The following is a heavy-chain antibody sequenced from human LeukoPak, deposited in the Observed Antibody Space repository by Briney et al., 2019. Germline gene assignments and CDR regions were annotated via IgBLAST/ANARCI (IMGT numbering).Heavy chain of an antibody. Sequence: GGSLRLSCAASGFSFSKSWMSWVRQAPGKGLEWVADIKQDGSEKYYVDSVKGRFTISRDNAKSSMYLQMNNLRADDTAVYYCARDQDGNDVGWFDPWGQGTLVTVSS. CDR3: ARDQDGNDVGWFDP. V-gene: IGHV3-7*03. D-gene: IGHD2-8*01. CDR2: IKQDGSEK. CDR1: GFSFSKSW. J-gene: IGHJ5*02.